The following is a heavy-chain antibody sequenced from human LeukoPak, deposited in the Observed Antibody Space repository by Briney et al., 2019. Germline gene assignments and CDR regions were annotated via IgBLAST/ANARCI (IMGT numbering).Heavy chain of an antibody. D-gene: IGHD3-22*01. CDR3: ARYVVTMIAADY. CDR2: ISAYNGNT. V-gene: IGHV1-18*01. J-gene: IGHJ4*02. Sequence: ASVKVSCKASGYTLTSYGISWVRQAPGQGLEWMGWISAYNGNTNYAQKLQGRVTMTTDTSTSTAYMELRSLRSDDTAVYYCARYVVTMIAADYWGQGTLVTVSS. CDR1: GYTLTSYG.